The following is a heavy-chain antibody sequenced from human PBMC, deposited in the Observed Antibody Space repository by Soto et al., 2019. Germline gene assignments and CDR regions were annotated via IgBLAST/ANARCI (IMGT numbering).Heavy chain of an antibody. CDR3: ARHGGNPGYSSGWYWLDY. J-gene: IGHJ4*02. CDR1: GYSFTSHW. CDR2: IYPGDSDT. D-gene: IGHD6-19*01. V-gene: IGHV5-51*01. Sequence: GESLKISCKGSGYSFTSHWIGWVRQMPGKGLEWMGIIYPGDSDTRYSPSFQGQVTISADKSISTAYLQWSSLKASDTAMYYCARHGGNPGYSSGWYWLDYWGQGTLVTVSS.